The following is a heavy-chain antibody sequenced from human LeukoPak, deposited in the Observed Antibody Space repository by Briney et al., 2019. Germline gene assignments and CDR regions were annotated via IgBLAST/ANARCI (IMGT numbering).Heavy chain of an antibody. CDR2: INEDGSEK. D-gene: IGHD6-13*01. CDR1: GFTFSTYW. J-gene: IGHJ4*02. CDR3: ARDQGAAGDY. Sequence: PGGSLRLSCAASGFTFSTYWMTWVRQAPGKGLEWVANINEDGSEKFYVDSVKGRFTIYRDNAKKSVYSQMNSLIAEGTALYYCARDQGAAGDYWGQGTLVTVSS. V-gene: IGHV3-7*01.